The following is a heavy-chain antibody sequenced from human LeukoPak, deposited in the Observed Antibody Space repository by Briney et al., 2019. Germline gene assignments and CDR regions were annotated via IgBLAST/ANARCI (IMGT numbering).Heavy chain of an antibody. CDR3: ARVGRFLELLQIDY. Sequence: AAMKVSSKVSGHNFTIHGTRWVRQAPGQGLAWIGWLSAYNGNTNHAQKLKGGVTMTTDTSTSTAYMELRSLRSDDTAVYYCARVGRFLELLQIDYWGRGTLVSVSS. CDR2: LSAYNGNT. CDR1: GHNFTIHG. J-gene: IGHJ4*02. D-gene: IGHD3-3*01. V-gene: IGHV1-18*01.